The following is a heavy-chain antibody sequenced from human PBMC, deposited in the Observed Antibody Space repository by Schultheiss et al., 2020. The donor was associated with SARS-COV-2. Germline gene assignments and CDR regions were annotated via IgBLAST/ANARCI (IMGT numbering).Heavy chain of an antibody. V-gene: IGHV1-18*01. CDR2: ISAYNGNT. D-gene: IGHD4-11*01. Sequence: ASVKVSCKASGYTFTSYGISWVRQAPGQGLEWMGWISAYNGNTNYTQKFQGRVTITADKSTSTAYMELSSLRSEDTAIYYCAKEKDYSIYGMDVWGQGTTVTVSS. CDR3: AKEKDYSIYGMDV. CDR1: GYTFTSYG. J-gene: IGHJ6*02.